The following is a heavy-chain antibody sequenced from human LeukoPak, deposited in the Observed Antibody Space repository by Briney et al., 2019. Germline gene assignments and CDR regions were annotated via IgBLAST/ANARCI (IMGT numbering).Heavy chain of an antibody. CDR2: IYYSGST. J-gene: IGHJ6*03. CDR3: ARHLVGPYYYYYYYMDV. Sequence: SETLSLTCTVSGGSISSSSYYWGWIRQPPGKGLEWIGSIYYSGSTYYNPSLKSRVTISVDTSKNQFSLRLSSVTAADTAVYYCARHLVGPYYYYYYYMDVWGKGTTVTISS. V-gene: IGHV4-39*01. CDR1: GGSISSSSYY.